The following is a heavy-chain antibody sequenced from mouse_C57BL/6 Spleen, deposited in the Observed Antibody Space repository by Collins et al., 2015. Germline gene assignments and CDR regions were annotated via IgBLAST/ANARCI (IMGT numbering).Heavy chain of an antibody. V-gene: IGHV14-4*01. CDR3: ITIRY. J-gene: IGHJ2*01. CDR2: IDPENGDT. CDR1: GFNIKDDY. Sequence: EVQLQQSGAELVRPGASVKLSCTASGFNIKDDYMHWVKQRPEQGLEWIGWIDPENGDTKYASKFQDKATITADTSSNTVYLQLSSLTSEDTAVYYCITIRYWGQGTTLTVSS.